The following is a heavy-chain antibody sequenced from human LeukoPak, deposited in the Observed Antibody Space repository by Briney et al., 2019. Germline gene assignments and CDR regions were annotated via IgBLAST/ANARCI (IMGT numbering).Heavy chain of an antibody. CDR2: INTNTGNP. J-gene: IGHJ4*02. Sequence: ASVKVSCKASGYTFTSYAMNWVRQAPGQGLEWMGWINTNTGNPTYAQGLTGRFVFSLDTSVSTAYLQISSLKAEDTAVYYCARSRFRFLEWLPRYYFDYWGQGTLVTVSS. D-gene: IGHD3-3*01. CDR3: ARSRFRFLEWLPRYYFDY. V-gene: IGHV7-4-1*02. CDR1: GYTFTSYA.